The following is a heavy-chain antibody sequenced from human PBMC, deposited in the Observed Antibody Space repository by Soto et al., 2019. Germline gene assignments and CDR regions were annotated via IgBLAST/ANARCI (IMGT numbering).Heavy chain of an antibody. V-gene: IGHV1-3*01. Sequence: QVQLVQSGAEVKKPGASVMVSCQASGYTFTSYAMHWVRQAPGQRLEWMGWINAGNGYTKYSQKFQGRVTITRDTSASTAYMGLSSLRSEDTAVYYCARGGDDCSTTSCYVIDYWGQGTLVTVSS. J-gene: IGHJ4*02. CDR1: GYTFTSYA. D-gene: IGHD2-2*01. CDR3: ARGGDDCSTTSCYVIDY. CDR2: INAGNGYT.